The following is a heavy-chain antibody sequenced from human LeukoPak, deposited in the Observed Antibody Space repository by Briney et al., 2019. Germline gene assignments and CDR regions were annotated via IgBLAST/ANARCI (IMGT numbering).Heavy chain of an antibody. V-gene: IGHV1-18*01. CDR2: ISAYNGNT. CDR1: GYTFTNYG. Sequence: ASVKVPCKASGYTFTNYGISWVRQAPGQGLEWMGWISAYNGNTNYAQKFQGRVTMTRDTSTSTVCMELSSLRSEDTAVYYCARAGAAAGNLIYFDYWGQGTLVTVSS. J-gene: IGHJ4*02. D-gene: IGHD6-13*01. CDR3: ARAGAAAGNLIYFDY.